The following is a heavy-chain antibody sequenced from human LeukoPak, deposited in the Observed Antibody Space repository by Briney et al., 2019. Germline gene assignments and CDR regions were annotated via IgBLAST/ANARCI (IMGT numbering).Heavy chain of an antibody. CDR3: ARGPWFGEPRGYFDY. CDR1: RFTFSTYW. V-gene: IGHV3-64*01. CDR2: ISSNGGST. J-gene: IGHJ4*02. D-gene: IGHD3-10*01. Sequence: GGSLRLSCAASRFTFSTYWMHWVRQAPGKGLEYVSAISSNGGSTYYANSVKGRFTISRDNSKNTLYLQMGSLRAEDMAVYYCARGPWFGEPRGYFDYWGQGTLVTVSS.